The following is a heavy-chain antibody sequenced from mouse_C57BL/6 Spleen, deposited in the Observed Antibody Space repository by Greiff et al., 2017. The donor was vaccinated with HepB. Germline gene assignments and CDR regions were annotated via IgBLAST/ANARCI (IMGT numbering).Heavy chain of an antibody. V-gene: IGHV8-12*01. Sequence: QVTLKECGPGILQSSQTLSLTCSFSGFSLSTSGMGVSWIRQPSGQGLEWLAHIYWDDDKRYHPSLKSRLTISKDTSRNQVFLKITSVDTADTATYYCARRALDGSSYWYFDVWGTGTTVTVSS. D-gene: IGHD1-1*01. CDR3: ARRALDGSSYWYFDV. CDR2: IYWDDDK. J-gene: IGHJ1*03. CDR1: GFSLSTSGMG.